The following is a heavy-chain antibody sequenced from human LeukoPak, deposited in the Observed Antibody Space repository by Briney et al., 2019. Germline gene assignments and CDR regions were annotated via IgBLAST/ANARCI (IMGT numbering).Heavy chain of an antibody. J-gene: IGHJ4*02. Sequence: GGSLRLSCAASGFTFSSYGMHWVRQAPGKGLEWVAVIWYDGSNKYYADSVKGRFTISRDNSKNTLYLQMNSLRAEDTAVYYCARDPSLSYDSSGSWDYWGQGTLVTVSS. V-gene: IGHV3-33*01. CDR3: ARDPSLSYDSSGSWDY. D-gene: IGHD3-22*01. CDR1: GFTFSSYG. CDR2: IWYDGSNK.